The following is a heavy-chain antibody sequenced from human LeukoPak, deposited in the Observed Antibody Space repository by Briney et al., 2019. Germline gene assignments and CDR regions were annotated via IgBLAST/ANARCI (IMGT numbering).Heavy chain of an antibody. V-gene: IGHV3-48*03. D-gene: IGHD6-19*01. Sequence: PGGSLRLSCAASGFTFSSHEMNWVRQAPGKGLEWVSYISSSGSTIYYADSVKGRFTISRDNAKNSLYLQMNSLRAEDTAVYYCARDSSGWYYWGQGTLVTVSS. J-gene: IGHJ4*02. CDR1: GFTFSSHE. CDR3: ARDSSGWYY. CDR2: ISSSGSTI.